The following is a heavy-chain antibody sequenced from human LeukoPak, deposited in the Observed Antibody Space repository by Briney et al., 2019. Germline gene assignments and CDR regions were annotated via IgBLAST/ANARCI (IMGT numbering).Heavy chain of an antibody. V-gene: IGHV1-46*01. CDR1: GYTFTSYY. Sequence: ASVTVSCKASGYTFTSYYMHWVRQAPGQGLEWMGLINPTGGSTSYAQQFQGRISMSRDTSTSTVYMETSSLTSEDTALYYCARESTAFDYWGQGTLVTVSS. CDR3: ARESTAFDY. J-gene: IGHJ4*02. CDR2: INPTGGST.